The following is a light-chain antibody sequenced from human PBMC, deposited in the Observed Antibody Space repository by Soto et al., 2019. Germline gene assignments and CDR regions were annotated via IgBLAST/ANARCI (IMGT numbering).Light chain of an antibody. V-gene: IGLV2-14*01. J-gene: IGLJ3*02. CDR2: EVS. CDR3: SSYTSSSTLWV. CDR1: SSDVGGYNY. Sequence: QSALTQPASVSGSPGQSITISCTGTSSDVGGYNYVSWYQQYPGKAPKLMIYEVSNRPSGVSNRFSGSKSVNTASLTISGLQAEDEADYHCSSYTSSSTLWVFGGGTKLTVL.